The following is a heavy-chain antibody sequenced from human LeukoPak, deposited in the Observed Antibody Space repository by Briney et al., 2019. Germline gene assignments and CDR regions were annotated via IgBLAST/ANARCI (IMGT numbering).Heavy chain of an antibody. J-gene: IGHJ3*02. V-gene: IGHV3-23*01. CDR2: ISNSGGGT. Sequence: PGGSLRLSCAASGFTFSSYAMSWVRQAPGKGLEWVSAISNSGGGTYYAYSVRGRFTISRDNSKNTLFLQMNSLRGEDTAVYYCAKRQDGFDIWGQGTMVTVSS. CDR3: AKRQDGFDI. CDR1: GFTFSSYA.